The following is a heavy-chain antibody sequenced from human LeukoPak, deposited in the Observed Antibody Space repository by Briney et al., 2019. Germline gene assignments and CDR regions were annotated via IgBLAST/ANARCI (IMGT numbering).Heavy chain of an antibody. CDR2: ISTNSSYI. CDR1: GFTFSSYT. V-gene: IGHV3-21*01. J-gene: IGHJ4*02. CDR3: AKEAITMVRGVKVKYFDY. Sequence: GGSLSLSCAPSGFTFSSYTMNWVRHAPGKGLEWLSSISTNSSYIYYADSVKGRFTISRDNAKNSLYLQMNSLRAEDTAVYYCAKEAITMVRGVKVKYFDYWGQGTLVTVSS. D-gene: IGHD3-10*01.